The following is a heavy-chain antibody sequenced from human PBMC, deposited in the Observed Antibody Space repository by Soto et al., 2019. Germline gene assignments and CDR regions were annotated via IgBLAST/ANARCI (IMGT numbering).Heavy chain of an antibody. D-gene: IGHD1-1*01. Sequence: QVQLEQSGAEVKKPGSSVKVSCKASRGTFSTYAINWVRQAPGQGLEWMGGIIPTSGTTNYAHKFQGTVAITADEYTSIAYMDLSSLSSEDTAIYYCSTEGTGGIVRPAPLFEYWGQGTLVSVSS. V-gene: IGHV1-69*01. CDR2: IIPTSGTT. CDR3: STEGTGGIVRPAPLFEY. CDR1: RGTFSTYA. J-gene: IGHJ4*02.